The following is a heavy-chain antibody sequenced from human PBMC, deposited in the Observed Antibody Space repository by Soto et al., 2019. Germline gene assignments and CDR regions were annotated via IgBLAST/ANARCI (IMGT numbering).Heavy chain of an antibody. CDR2: ISSSGTTV. V-gene: IGHV3-48*02. J-gene: IGHJ6*03. D-gene: IGHD2-2*01. Sequence: PGGSLRLSCAASRFSFSTYAMNWVRQAPRKGLEWVAYISSSGTTVYYADSVKGRFTISRDNAENSLYLQMHSLRDEDTAIYFCARMDQLPNYDDYYFYLDVWGKGTTVTVSS. CDR1: RFSFSTYA. CDR3: ARMDQLPNYDDYYFYLDV.